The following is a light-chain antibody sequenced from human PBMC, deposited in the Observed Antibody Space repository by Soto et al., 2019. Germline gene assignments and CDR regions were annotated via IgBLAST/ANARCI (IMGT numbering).Light chain of an antibody. V-gene: IGKV1-5*03. CDR3: HQYIIYPRT. CDR1: QSIRYW. Sequence: DIQMTQSPSTLSASVGDRVTITCRASQSIRYWLAWYQQKPGKAPNLLMYKASSLQSGVPSRFSASGSETEFSLTISSLQPDDFATYYCHQYIIYPRTCGQGTKVDIK. CDR2: KAS. J-gene: IGKJ1*01.